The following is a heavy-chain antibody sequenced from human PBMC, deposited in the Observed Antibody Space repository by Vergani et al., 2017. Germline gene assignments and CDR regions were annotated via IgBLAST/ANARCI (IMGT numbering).Heavy chain of an antibody. V-gene: IGHV1-69*01. Sequence: QVQLVQSGAEVKKPGSSVKVSCKASGGTFSSYAISWVRQAPGQGLEWMGGIIPIFGTANYAQKFQGRVTITADESTSTAYMELSSLRSEDTAVYYCAGYSSSWYGTYYYYYYGMDVWGQGTTVTVSS. CDR2: IIPIFGTA. CDR3: AGYSSSWYGTYYYYYYGMDV. D-gene: IGHD6-13*01. J-gene: IGHJ6*02. CDR1: GGTFSSYA.